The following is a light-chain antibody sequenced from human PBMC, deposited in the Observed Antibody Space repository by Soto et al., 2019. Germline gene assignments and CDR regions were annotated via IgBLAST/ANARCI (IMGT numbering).Light chain of an antibody. CDR1: QSVSSH. CDR3: QQYNSYPWT. Sequence: EIVLTQSPATLSLSPGERATLSCRASQSVSSHLAWYQQKPGQAPRLLIYDTSYRATGIPARFSGSGFGTDFTLTISSLQPDDFATYYCQQYNSYPWTFGQGTKVDIK. V-gene: IGKV3-11*01. J-gene: IGKJ1*01. CDR2: DTS.